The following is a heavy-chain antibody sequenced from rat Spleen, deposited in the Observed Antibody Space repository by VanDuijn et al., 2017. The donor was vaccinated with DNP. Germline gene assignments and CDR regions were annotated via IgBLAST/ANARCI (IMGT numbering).Heavy chain of an antibody. J-gene: IGHJ3*01. CDR2: VITSGGRT. CDR3: AGNYYDGSSYYPFAY. D-gene: IGHD1-12*02. CDR1: GFTFSGYD. V-gene: IGHV5S23*01. Sequence: EVQLVESGGGLVQPGRSLKLSCAASGFTFSGYDMAWVRQAPSKGLEWVASVITSGGRTYYRDSVKGRFTVSRDNAYSTLYLQMDSLRSEDTATYFCAGNYYDGSSYYPFAYWGQGTLVTVSS.